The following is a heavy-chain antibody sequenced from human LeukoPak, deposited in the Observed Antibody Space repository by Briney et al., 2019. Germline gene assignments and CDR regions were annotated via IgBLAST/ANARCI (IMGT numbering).Heavy chain of an antibody. CDR1: GFTFSSYW. J-gene: IGHJ6*02. V-gene: IGHV3-7*04. CDR3: ARDHEYSSSWYGRHYYGMDV. Sequence: GGSLRLSCAASGFTFSSYWMSWVRQAPGEGLEWVANIKQDGTKKYYMDSVKGRFSISRDNAKNSLYLQMNSLRAEDTAVYYCARDHEYSSSWYGRHYYGMDVWGQGTTVTVSS. CDR2: IKQDGTKK. D-gene: IGHD6-13*01.